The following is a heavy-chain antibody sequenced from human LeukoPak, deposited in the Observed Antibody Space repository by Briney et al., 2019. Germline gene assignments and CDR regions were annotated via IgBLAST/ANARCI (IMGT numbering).Heavy chain of an antibody. V-gene: IGHV3-30-3*01. D-gene: IGHD3-9*01. Sequence: PGGSLRLSCAASGFTFSSYAMHWVRQAPGKGLEWVAVISYDGSNKYYADSVKGRFTISRDNAKNSLYLQMNSLRAEDTAVYYCARGYDILTGLNWFDPWGQGTLVTVSS. CDR3: ARGYDILTGLNWFDP. J-gene: IGHJ5*02. CDR2: ISYDGSNK. CDR1: GFTFSSYA.